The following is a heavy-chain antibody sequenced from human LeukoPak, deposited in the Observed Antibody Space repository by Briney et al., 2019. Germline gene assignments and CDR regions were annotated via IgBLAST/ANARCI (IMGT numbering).Heavy chain of an antibody. CDR1: GVTFSSDG. Sequence: GGSLRLSCAASGVTFSSDGMHWGRRAPGKGLGWGAVIWYDGSNKYYADSVKGRFTISRDNSKNTLYLQMNSLRAEDTAVYYCARDRESIAARRGIMDGWGKGTTVTVSS. CDR3: ARDRESIAARRGIMDG. CDR2: IWYDGSNK. J-gene: IGHJ6*03. D-gene: IGHD6-6*01. V-gene: IGHV3-33*01.